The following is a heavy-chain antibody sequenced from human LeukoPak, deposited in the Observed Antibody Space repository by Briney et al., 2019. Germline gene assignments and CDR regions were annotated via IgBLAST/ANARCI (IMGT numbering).Heavy chain of an antibody. J-gene: IGHJ4*02. CDR3: ARDAF. CDR1: GISIGSHY. CDR2: VYNSGTT. V-gene: IGHV4-59*11. Sequence: SETLSLICNVSGISIGSHYWSWFRQSPGMGLEWIGCVYNSGTTTYYPSLTRRVSISVDPSANQYSLKMTSVTAADAAIYYCARDAFWGQGILVTVSS.